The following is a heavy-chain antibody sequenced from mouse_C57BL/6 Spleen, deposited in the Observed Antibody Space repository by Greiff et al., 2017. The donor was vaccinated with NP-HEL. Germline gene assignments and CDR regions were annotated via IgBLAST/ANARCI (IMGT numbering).Heavy chain of an antibody. CDR2: IDPETGGT. D-gene: IGHD1-1*02. CDR3: TREWSAWFAY. CDR1: GYTFTDYE. J-gene: IGHJ3*01. V-gene: IGHV1-15*01. Sequence: QVHVKQSGAELVRPGASVTLSCKASGYTFTDYEMHWVKQTPVHGLEWIGAIDPETGGTAYNQKFKGKAILTADKSSSTAYMELRSLTSEDSAVYYCTREWSAWFAYWGQGTLVTVSA.